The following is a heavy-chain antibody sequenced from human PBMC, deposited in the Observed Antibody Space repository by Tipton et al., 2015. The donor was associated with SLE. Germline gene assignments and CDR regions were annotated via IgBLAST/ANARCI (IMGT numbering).Heavy chain of an antibody. CDR1: GLTFSTYA. D-gene: IGHD2-15*01. J-gene: IGHJ6*03. Sequence: SLRLSCAASGLTFSTYAMHWVRQAPGKGLEWVAVISYDGSNKYYVDSVKGRFTISRDNPKNTLYLQMNSLRAEDTAVYYCARDLWYLGYYYMDVWGKRTTVIVSS. CDR3: ARDLWYLGYYYMDV. V-gene: IGHV3-30*04. CDR2: ISYDGSNK.